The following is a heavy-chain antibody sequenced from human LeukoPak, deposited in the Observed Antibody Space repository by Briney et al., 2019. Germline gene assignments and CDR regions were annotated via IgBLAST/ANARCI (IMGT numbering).Heavy chain of an antibody. V-gene: IGHV3-15*01. J-gene: IGHJ4*02. CDR3: TTNTPYYYDSSGYYYYFDY. CDR1: GFTFSNAW. CDR2: IKSKTDGGTT. Sequence: GGSLRLSCAASGFTFSNAWMSWVRQAPGKGLEWVGRIKSKTDGGTTDYAAPVKGRFTISRDDSKNTLYLQMNSLKTEDTAVYYCTTNTPYYYDSSGYYYYFDYWGQGTLVTVSS. D-gene: IGHD3-22*01.